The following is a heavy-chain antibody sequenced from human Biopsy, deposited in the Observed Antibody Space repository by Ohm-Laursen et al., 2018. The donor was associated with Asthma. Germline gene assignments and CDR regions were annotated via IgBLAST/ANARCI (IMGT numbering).Heavy chain of an antibody. CDR2: IYSGGTS. Sequence: SLRLSCTATGFAVSRDYMFWVRQAPGKGLEWVSVIYSGGTSHTADSVRGRFTISRDYSKNTLYLQTHSLRAEDTAVYYCARGDSSNWSHYYFGYWGQGTLVTVSS. J-gene: IGHJ4*02. CDR3: ARGDSSNWSHYYFGY. V-gene: IGHV3-53*01. CDR1: GFAVSRDY. D-gene: IGHD3-22*01.